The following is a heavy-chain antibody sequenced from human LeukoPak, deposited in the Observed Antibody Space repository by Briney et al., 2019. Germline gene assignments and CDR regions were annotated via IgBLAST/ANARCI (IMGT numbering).Heavy chain of an antibody. D-gene: IGHD3-10*02. CDR3: AELGITMIGGV. Sequence: GGSLRLSCAASGFTFSNYGMSWVRQAPGKGLEWVSYISSSGSTVYYADSVKGRFTISRDNAKNSLYLQMNSLRAEDTAVYYCAELGITMIGGVWGKGTTVTISS. V-gene: IGHV3-48*04. J-gene: IGHJ6*04. CDR2: ISSSGSTV. CDR1: GFTFSNYG.